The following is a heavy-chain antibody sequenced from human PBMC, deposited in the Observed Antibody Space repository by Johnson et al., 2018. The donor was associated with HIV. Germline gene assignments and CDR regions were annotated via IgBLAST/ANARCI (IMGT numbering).Heavy chain of an antibody. CDR3: ARNNGELTGGDAFDI. J-gene: IGHJ3*02. CDR1: GFTVSSNY. V-gene: IGHV3-53*01. Sequence: VQLVESGGGLIQPGGSLRLSCAASGFTVSSNYMSWVRQAPGKGLEWVSVIYSGGSTYYADSVKGRFTISRDNAKNSLYLQMNSLRAGDTAVYYCARNNGELTGGDAFDIWGQGTMVTVSS. CDR2: IYSGGST. D-gene: IGHD3-10*01.